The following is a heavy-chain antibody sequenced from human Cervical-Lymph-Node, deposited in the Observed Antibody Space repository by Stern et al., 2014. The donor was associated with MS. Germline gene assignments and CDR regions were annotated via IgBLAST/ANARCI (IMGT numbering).Heavy chain of an antibody. D-gene: IGHD1-7*01. CDR1: GGSVNTGGYY. CDR2: IFSSGAT. Sequence: QVQLVESGPGLVKPSQTLSLTCTVSGGSVNTGGYYWTWIRQPAGKGLEWIGRIFSSGATNYNPSLRGRATLSVDTSKNHSPWKRDFVTAADTAAYYCAREGNFLRYYIDYWGQGTLVTVSS. V-gene: IGHV4-61*02. J-gene: IGHJ4*02. CDR3: AREGNFLRYYIDY.